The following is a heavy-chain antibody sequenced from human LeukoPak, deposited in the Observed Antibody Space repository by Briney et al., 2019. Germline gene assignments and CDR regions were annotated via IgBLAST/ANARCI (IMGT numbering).Heavy chain of an antibody. CDR2: IYHSGST. Sequence: SETLSLTCAVSGYSISSGYYWGWIRQPPGKGLEWIGSIYHSGSTYYNPSLKSRVTISVATSKNQFSLNLSSVTAADTAMYYCARVGAVAGFEYWGQGTLVTVSS. V-gene: IGHV4-38-2*01. CDR1: GYSISSGYY. CDR3: ARVGAVAGFEY. J-gene: IGHJ4*02. D-gene: IGHD6-19*01.